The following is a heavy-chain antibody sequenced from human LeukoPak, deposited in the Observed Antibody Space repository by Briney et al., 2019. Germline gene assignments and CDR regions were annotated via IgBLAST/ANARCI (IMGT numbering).Heavy chain of an antibody. CDR2: IQQDGSEK. V-gene: IGHV3-7*03. J-gene: IGHJ4*02. D-gene: IGHD3-9*01. Sequence: PGGSLRLSCAASGFTFSGYWMSWVRQAPGKGLEWVANIQQDGSEKYYVDSVKGRFTISRDNAKNSLYLQMNSLRAEDTAVYYCARVNPPYYDILTSYYGGYYFDYWGQGTLVTVSS. CDR3: ARVNPPYYDILTSYYGGYYFDY. CDR1: GFTFSGYW.